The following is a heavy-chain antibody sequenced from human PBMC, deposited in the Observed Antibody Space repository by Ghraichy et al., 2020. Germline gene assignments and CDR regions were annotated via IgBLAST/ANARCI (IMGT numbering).Heavy chain of an antibody. CDR3: PRGHILTGLMGFDP. Sequence: SETLSLTCAVSGGSISSSNCWSWVRQPPEKGLEWIGEIYHSGSTNYNPSLKSRVTISVDKSKNQFSLKLSSVTAADTAVYYCPRGHILTGLMGFDPWGQGALVTVSS. D-gene: IGHD3-9*01. J-gene: IGHJ5*02. V-gene: IGHV4-4*02. CDR2: IYHSGST. CDR1: GGSISSSNC.